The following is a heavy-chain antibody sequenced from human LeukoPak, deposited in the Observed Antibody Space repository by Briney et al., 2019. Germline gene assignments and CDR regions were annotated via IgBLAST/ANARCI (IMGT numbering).Heavy chain of an antibody. CDR3: ARSRTITGRLFGGYYLDY. J-gene: IGHJ4*02. CDR1: GGSISSYY. CDR2: IYYSGGT. Sequence: SETLSLTCTVSGGSISSYYWSWIRQPPGKGLEWIGLIYYSGGTNYDPSLKSRVTISVDTSKNQFSLKLSSVTAADTAVYYCARSRTITGRLFGGYYLDYWGQGTLVTVPS. D-gene: IGHD3-10*02. V-gene: IGHV4-59*08.